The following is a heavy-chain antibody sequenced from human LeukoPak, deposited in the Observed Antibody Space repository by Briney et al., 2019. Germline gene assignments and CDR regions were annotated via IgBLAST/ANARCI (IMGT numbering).Heavy chain of an antibody. CDR2: ISGSGGST. V-gene: IGHV3-23*01. J-gene: IGHJ4*02. CDR1: GFIFSSYA. D-gene: IGHD3-3*01. Sequence: GGSLRLSCAASGFIFSSYALIWVRQAPGKGLEWVSAISGSGGSTYYADSVKGRFTISRDNSKNTLYLQMNSLRAEDTAVYYCAKGSTLPRNYDFWSGYLIDYWGQGTLVTVSS. CDR3: AKGSTLPRNYDFWSGYLIDY.